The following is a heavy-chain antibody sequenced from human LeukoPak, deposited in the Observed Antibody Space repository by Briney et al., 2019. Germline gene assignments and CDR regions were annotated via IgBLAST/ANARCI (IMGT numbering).Heavy chain of an antibody. CDR3: ARSFRVVVPAAIRFYYFDY. CDR1: GGTFSSCA. Sequence: GASVKVSWKASGGTFSSCAISWVRQAPGQGLEWMGGIIPIFGTANYAQKFQGRVTITADESTSTAYMELSSLRSEDTAVYYCARSFRVVVPAAIRFYYFDYWGQGTLVTVPS. J-gene: IGHJ4*02. V-gene: IGHV1-69*13. D-gene: IGHD2-2*02. CDR2: IIPIFGTA.